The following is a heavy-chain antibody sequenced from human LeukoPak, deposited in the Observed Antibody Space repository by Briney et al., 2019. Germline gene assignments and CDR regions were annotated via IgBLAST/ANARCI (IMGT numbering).Heavy chain of an antibody. CDR3: ARLFPSKYQRSPTARSFDY. Sequence: PSETLSLTCAVYGGSFSGYYWSWIRQPPGKGLEWIGEINHSGSTNYNPSLKSRVTISVDMSKNQFSLKLSPVTAPDTAVYYCARLFPSKYQRSPTARSFDYWGQGTLVTVSS. D-gene: IGHD2-2*01. J-gene: IGHJ4*02. CDR1: GGSFSGYY. V-gene: IGHV4-34*01. CDR2: INHSGST.